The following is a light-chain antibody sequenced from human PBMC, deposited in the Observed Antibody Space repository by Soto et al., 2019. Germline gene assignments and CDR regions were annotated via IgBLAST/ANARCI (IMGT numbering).Light chain of an antibody. V-gene: IGLV1-44*01. CDR3: AVLNDSLKVHV. CDR1: SSNIGTSS. CDR2: TND. J-gene: IGLJ1*01. Sequence: QSVLTQPASASGTPGQTVTISCSGSSSNIGTSSVHWYKHLPGTAPKPLIYTNDQRPSGVPDRFSGSKSGTSASLAISGLQSGDKADYFCAVLNDSLKVHVFGAGTKLTVL.